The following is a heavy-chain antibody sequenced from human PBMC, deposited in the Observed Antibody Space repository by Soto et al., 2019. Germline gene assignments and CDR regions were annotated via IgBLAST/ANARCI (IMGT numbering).Heavy chain of an antibody. Sequence: PSETLSLTCTVSGASIGSYYWSWIRQPPGRGLEWIGDISYSGSTNYNPSLKSRATVSVDTSKNHFSLKLSSVTAADTAVYFCARMLTSETYYNLLDYWGQGTLVTVSS. CDR1: GASIGSYY. D-gene: IGHD3-10*01. CDR2: ISYSGST. CDR3: ARMLTSETYYNLLDY. J-gene: IGHJ4*02. V-gene: IGHV4-59*08.